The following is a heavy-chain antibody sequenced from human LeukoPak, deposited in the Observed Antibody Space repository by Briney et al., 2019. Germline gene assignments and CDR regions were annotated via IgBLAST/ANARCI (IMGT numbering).Heavy chain of an antibody. CDR3: ASGPRYSYFDY. CDR1: GGSISNYC. J-gene: IGHJ4*02. D-gene: IGHD1-14*01. CDR2: IYYSGST. V-gene: IGHV4-59*01. Sequence: SETLSLTCTVSGGSISNYCWSCIRQAPGKGLEWIGYIYYSGSTNYNPSLKSRVTISVDTSKNQFSLKLSSVTAADTAVYYCASGPRYSYFDYWGQGTLVTVSS.